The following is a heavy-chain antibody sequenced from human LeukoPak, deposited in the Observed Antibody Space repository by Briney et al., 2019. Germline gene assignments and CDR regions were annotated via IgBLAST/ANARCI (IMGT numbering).Heavy chain of an antibody. CDR2: INPTSGGS. CDR1: GYTFRGYY. CDR3: ARGDYESELPSHFDY. Sequence: ASVKVSCKASGYTFRGYYIHWVRQAPGQGLEWMGWINPTSGGSKYAQKFQGRVPMTRDTSITTAYMELNRLTSADTAVFYCARGDYESELPSHFDYWGQGALVTVSS. J-gene: IGHJ4*02. D-gene: IGHD1-26*01. V-gene: IGHV1-2*02.